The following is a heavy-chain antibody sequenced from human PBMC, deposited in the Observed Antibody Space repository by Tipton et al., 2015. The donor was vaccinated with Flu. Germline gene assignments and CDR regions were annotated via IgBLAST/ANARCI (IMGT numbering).Heavy chain of an antibody. J-gene: IGHJ5*02. Sequence: LRLSCAVYGGSFSGYYWSWIRQPPGKGLEWIGEINHSGSTNYNPSLKSRATISVDTSKNQFSLKPGSVTAADTAVYYCARVRGRGGWFDPLGQGTLVTVSS. CDR3: ARVRGRGGWFDP. CDR1: GGSFSGYY. D-gene: IGHD1-26*01. CDR2: INHSGST. V-gene: IGHV4-34*01.